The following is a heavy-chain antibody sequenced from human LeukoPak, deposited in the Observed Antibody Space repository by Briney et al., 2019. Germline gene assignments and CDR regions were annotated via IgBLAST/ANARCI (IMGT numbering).Heavy chain of an antibody. J-gene: IGHJ6*02. Sequence: GASVKVSCKASGGTFSSYAISWVRQAPGQGLEWMGRIIPILGIANYAQKFQGRVTITADKSTSTAYMELSSLRSEDTAVYYCAREKRGYCSGGSCYYYYGMDVWGQGTTVTVSS. CDR2: IIPILGIA. D-gene: IGHD2-15*01. CDR1: GGTFSSYA. CDR3: AREKRGYCSGGSCYYYYGMDV. V-gene: IGHV1-69*04.